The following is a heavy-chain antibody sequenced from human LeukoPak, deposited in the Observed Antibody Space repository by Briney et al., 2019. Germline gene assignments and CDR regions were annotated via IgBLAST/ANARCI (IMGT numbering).Heavy chain of an antibody. CDR2: IYYSGST. CDR1: GGSISSYY. D-gene: IGHD2-2*02. V-gene: IGHV4-59*12. J-gene: IGHJ6*03. CDR3: ARGMIGYCNSTSCFTLNGYYYMDV. Sequence: SETLSLTCTVSGGSISSYYWSWIRQPPGEGLEWIGYIYYSGSTNYNPSLKSRVTISVDTSKNQFSLKLSSVTAADTAVYYCARGMIGYCNSTSCFTLNGYYYMDVWGKGTTVTVSS.